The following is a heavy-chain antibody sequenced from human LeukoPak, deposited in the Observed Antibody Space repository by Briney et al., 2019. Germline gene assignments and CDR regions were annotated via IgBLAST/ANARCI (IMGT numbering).Heavy chain of an antibody. CDR2: IYHSGST. CDR1: GGSISSSNW. J-gene: IGHJ4*02. Sequence: SETLSLTCAVSGGSISSSNWWSWVRQPPGKGLEWIGEIYHSGSTNYNPSLKSRVTISVDTSKNQFSLKLSSVTAADTAVYYCARGLPYHRRPVYYYDSSGYQNWGQGTLVTVSS. D-gene: IGHD3-22*01. CDR3: ARGLPYHRRPVYYYDSSGYQN. V-gene: IGHV4-4*02.